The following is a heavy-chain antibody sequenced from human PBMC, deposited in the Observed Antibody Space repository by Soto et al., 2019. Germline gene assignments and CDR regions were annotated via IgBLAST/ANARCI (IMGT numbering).Heavy chain of an antibody. J-gene: IGHJ6*02. CDR2: LDGGTGQT. CDR1: GYTFSTYA. D-gene: IGHD1-1*01. CDR3: ARGKGMEENYFYYGLDI. V-gene: IGHV1-3*01. Sequence: ASVKVSCKASGYTFSTYAMHWVRQAPGQSLEWMGWLDGGTGQTRYSQKFQDRVIITRDTSASTGYMELSSLTSEDTAVYYCARGKGMEENYFYYGLDIWGQGTTVTVSS.